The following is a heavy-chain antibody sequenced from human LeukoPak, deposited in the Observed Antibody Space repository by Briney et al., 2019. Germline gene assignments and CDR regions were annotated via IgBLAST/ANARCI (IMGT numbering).Heavy chain of an antibody. V-gene: IGHV4-34*01. D-gene: IGHD3-10*01. Sequence: SETLSHTCAVYGGSFSGYYWSWIRQPPGKGLEWIGEINHSGSTNYNPSLKSRVTISVDTSKNQFSLKLSSVTAADTAVYYCARVRGSSLWFTLGGFDPWGQGTLVTVSS. J-gene: IGHJ5*02. CDR2: INHSGST. CDR3: ARVRGSSLWFTLGGFDP. CDR1: GGSFSGYY.